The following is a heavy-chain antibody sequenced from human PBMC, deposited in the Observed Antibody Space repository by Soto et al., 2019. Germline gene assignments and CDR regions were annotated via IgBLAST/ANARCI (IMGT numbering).Heavy chain of an antibody. D-gene: IGHD2-2*01. CDR3: ARWGPAVFFDP. CDR1: GGSISSSSYY. CDR2: IYYSGSN. Sequence: QLQLQESGPGLVKPSETLSLTCTVSGGSISSSSYYWGWIRQPPGKGLEWIGSIYYSGSNYYNPSLRSRVTISVDTSKKQFSRRLSPVTAADTAVYYCARWGPAVFFDPWGQGTLVTVSS. J-gene: IGHJ5*02. V-gene: IGHV4-39*01.